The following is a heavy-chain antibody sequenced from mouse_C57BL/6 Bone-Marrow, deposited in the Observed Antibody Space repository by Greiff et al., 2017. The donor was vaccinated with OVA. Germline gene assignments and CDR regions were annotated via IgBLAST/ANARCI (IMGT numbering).Heavy chain of an antibody. Sequence: QVQLKQPGAELVKPGASVKVSCKASGYTFTSYWMHWVKQRPGQGLEWIGRIHPSDSDTNYNQKFKGKATLTVDKSSSTAYMQLSSLTSEDSAVYYCAKYSNYVAMDYWGQGTSVTVSS. CDR2: IHPSDSDT. CDR1: GYTFTSYW. J-gene: IGHJ4*01. D-gene: IGHD2-5*01. V-gene: IGHV1-74*01. CDR3: AKYSNYVAMDY.